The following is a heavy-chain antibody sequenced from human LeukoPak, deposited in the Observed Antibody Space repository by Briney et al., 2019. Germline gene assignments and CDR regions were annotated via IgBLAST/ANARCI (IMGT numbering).Heavy chain of an antibody. Sequence: ASMKVSCKASGYGFTGYFMHWVRQAPGQGLEWMGWINPDSGGTNYAQKFRGRVTLTRDTSIYTAYMELSRLRSDDTAVYYCVRDLFFAAAEREGDDYWGQGTLVTVSS. CDR2: INPDSGGT. CDR1: GYGFTGYF. J-gene: IGHJ4*02. D-gene: IGHD6-13*01. CDR3: VRDLFFAAAEREGDDY. V-gene: IGHV1-2*02.